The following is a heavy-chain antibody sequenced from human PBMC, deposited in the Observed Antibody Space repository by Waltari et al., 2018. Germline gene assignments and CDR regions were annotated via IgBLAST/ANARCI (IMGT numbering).Heavy chain of an antibody. CDR1: GGSISSYY. D-gene: IGHD3-22*01. CDR3: ARGTSYYYDSSGYYDY. CDR2: IYYSGST. V-gene: IGHV4-59*01. J-gene: IGHJ4*02. Sequence: QVQLQESGPGLVKPSETLSLTCTVSGGSISSYYWSWIRQPPGKGLEWIGYIYYSGSTNYNPSLKSRVTISVDTSKNQFSLKLSSVTAADTAVYYCARGTSYYYDSSGYYDYWGQGTLVTVSS.